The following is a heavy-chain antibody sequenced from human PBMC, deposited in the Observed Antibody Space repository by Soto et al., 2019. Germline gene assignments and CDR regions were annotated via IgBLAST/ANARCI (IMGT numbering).Heavy chain of an antibody. CDR2: ISRDGNTM. V-gene: IGHV3-30*03. CDR1: GVTLSNFG. CDR3: VGEVASGY. J-gene: IGHJ4*02. Sequence: QVQLVESGGGVVQPGRSLRLSCAASGVTLSNFGMHWVREAPGKGLEWVGVISRDGNTMFYADSVKGLFTISRDSSRNTLYLQMNSLRAEDTAVYHCVGEVASGYWGQGTLVTVSS. D-gene: IGHD2-21*01.